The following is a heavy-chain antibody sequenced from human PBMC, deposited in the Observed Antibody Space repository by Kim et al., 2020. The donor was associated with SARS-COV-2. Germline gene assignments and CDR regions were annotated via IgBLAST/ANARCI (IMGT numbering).Heavy chain of an antibody. CDR1: GFTFSSYA. D-gene: IGHD3-10*01. V-gene: IGHV3-23*01. CDR3: AKEWGFVGFGVGHGVFDY. Sequence: GGSLRLSCAASGFTFSSYAMSWVRQAPGKGLEWVSAIRGSGGSTYYADSVKGRFTISRDNSKNTLYLQMNSLRAEDTAVYYCAKEWGFVGFGVGHGVFDYWGQGTLVTVSS. CDR2: IRGSGGST. J-gene: IGHJ4*02.